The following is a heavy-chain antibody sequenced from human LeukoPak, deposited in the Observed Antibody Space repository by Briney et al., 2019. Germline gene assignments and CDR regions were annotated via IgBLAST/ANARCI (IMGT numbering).Heavy chain of an antibody. J-gene: IGHJ6*02. Sequence: SETLSLTCTVSGGSISSYYWSWIRQPPGKGLEWIGYIYYSGSTNYNPSLKSRVTISVDTSKNQFSLKLSSVTTADTSMYYCARVRSSGYDYYYGMDVWGQGTTVIVSS. V-gene: IGHV4-59*01. D-gene: IGHD6-25*01. CDR1: GGSISSYY. CDR3: ARVRSSGYDYYYGMDV. CDR2: IYYSGST.